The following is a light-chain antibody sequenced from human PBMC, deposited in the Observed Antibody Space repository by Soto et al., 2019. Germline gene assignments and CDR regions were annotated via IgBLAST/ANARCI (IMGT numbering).Light chain of an antibody. CDR1: QSIRSN. CDR3: QQYNNWPPLYT. V-gene: IGKV3-15*01. CDR2: GAS. Sequence: EIVMTQSPATLSMSPGERATLSCRASQSIRSNLAWYQQKPGQAPRLLIYGASTRATGIPARFSGSGSGTDFTLTISSLQSEDFAIYYCQQYNNWPPLYTFGQGTKLENK. J-gene: IGKJ2*01.